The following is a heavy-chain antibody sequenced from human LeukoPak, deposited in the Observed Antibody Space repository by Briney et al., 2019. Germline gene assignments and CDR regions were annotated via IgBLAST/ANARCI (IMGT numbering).Heavy chain of an antibody. CDR1: GYTFTSYD. Sequence: APVKVSCKASGYTFTSYDINWVRQATGQGLEWMGWINTNTGNPTYAQGFTGRFVFSLDTSVSTAYLQISSLKAEDTAVYYCARDQPPLEMATPSLDYWGQGTLVTVSS. J-gene: IGHJ4*02. CDR2: INTNTGNP. CDR3: ARDQPPLEMATPSLDY. V-gene: IGHV7-4-1*02. D-gene: IGHD5-24*01.